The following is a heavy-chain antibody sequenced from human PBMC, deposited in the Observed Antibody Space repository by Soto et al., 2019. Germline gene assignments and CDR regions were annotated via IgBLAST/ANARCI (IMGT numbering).Heavy chain of an antibody. V-gene: IGHV2-70*04. J-gene: IGHJ5*02. CDR1: GFSLSTSGMR. CDR3: ARSIVADGNRWFDP. CDR2: IDWDDDK. D-gene: IGHD6-13*01. Sequence: SGPTLVNPTQTLTLTCTFSGFSLSTSGMRVSWIRQPPGKALEWLARIDWDDDKLYSTSLKTRLTISKDTSKNQVVLTMTNMDPVDTATYYCARSIVADGNRWFDPWGQGTLVTVSS.